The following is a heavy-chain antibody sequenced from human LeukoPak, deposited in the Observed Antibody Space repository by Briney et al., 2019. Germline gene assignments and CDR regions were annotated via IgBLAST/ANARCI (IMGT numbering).Heavy chain of an antibody. CDR1: GGSISSSSYY. D-gene: IGHD3-3*01. J-gene: IGHJ5*02. CDR3: AREAVYDFWGGSTPNWFDP. Sequence: SETLSLTCTVSGGSISSSSYYWGWIRQPPGKGLEWIGSIYYSGSTYYNPSLKSRVTISVDTSKNQFSLKLSSVTAADTAVYYCAREAVYDFWGGSTPNWFDPWGQGTLVTVSS. V-gene: IGHV4-39*07. CDR2: IYYSGST.